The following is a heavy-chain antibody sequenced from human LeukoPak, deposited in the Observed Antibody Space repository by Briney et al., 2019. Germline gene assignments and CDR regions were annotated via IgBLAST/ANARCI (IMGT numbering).Heavy chain of an antibody. V-gene: IGHV3-20*04. D-gene: IGHD3-10*01. CDR2: INWNGGST. J-gene: IGHJ4*02. Sequence: GGSLRLSCAASGFTFDDYGISWVRQAPGKGLEWVSGINWNGGSTGYADSVKGRFTISRDNAKNSLYLQMNSLRAEDTALYYCARSGSRDYFDYWGQGTLVTVSS. CDR3: ARSGSRDYFDY. CDR1: GFTFDDYG.